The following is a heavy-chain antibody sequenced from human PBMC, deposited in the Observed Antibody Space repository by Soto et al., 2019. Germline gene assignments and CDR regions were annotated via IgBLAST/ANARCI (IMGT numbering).Heavy chain of an antibody. CDR1: GFTVSSNY. V-gene: IGHV3-53*01. CDR2: IYSGGST. Sequence: EVQLVESGGGLIQPGGSLRLSCAASGFTVSSNYMSWVRQAPGKGLEWVSVIYSGGSTYYADSVKGRFTISRDNSKNTLYLQMNSLRAEYTAVYYCARDGYYDSSGFAKDYWGQGTLVTVSS. J-gene: IGHJ4*02. D-gene: IGHD3-22*01. CDR3: ARDGYYDSSGFAKDY.